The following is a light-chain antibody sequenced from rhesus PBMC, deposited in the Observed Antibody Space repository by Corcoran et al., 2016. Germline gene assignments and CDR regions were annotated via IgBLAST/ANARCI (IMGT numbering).Light chain of an antibody. CDR1: QGISIY. Sequence: DIQMTQSPSSLSASVGDTVTITCRASQGISIYLNWFQQKPGKAPKLLIYDASSLEIGVPSRFSGSGSGTDFTLTISSLQPEDFAAYSCLQHNSYPFTFGPGTKLDIK. V-gene: IGKV1-28*03. CDR3: LQHNSYPFT. CDR2: DAS. J-gene: IGKJ3*01.